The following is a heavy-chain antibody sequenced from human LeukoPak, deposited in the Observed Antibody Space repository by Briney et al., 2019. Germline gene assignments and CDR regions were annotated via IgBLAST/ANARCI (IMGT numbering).Heavy chain of an antibody. CDR1: GYTFTSYG. Sequence: GASVKVSCKASGYTFTSYGISWVRQAPGQGLEWMGGIIPIFGTANYAQKFQGRVTITTDESTSTAYMELSSLRSEDTAVYYCARRLTYYYDSSGSGAFDIWGQGTMVTVSS. V-gene: IGHV1-69*05. J-gene: IGHJ3*02. CDR2: IIPIFGTA. D-gene: IGHD3-22*01. CDR3: ARRLTYYYDSSGSGAFDI.